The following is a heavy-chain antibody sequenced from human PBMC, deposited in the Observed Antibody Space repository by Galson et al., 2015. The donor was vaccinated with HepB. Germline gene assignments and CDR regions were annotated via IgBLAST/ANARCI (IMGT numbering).Heavy chain of an antibody. J-gene: IGHJ3*01. CDR3: ATTLFGGGAYWTFDL. V-gene: IGHV3-48*04. D-gene: IGHD2-21*01. CDR2: ISTNGATI. Sequence: SLRLSCAASGFTLSRYTMNWVRQAPGKELQWISYISTNGATIHYADSVKGRFTIARDNARNSIFLQMNSLRVEDTAVYYCATTLFGGGAYWTFDLWGQGTLVTVSS. CDR1: GFTLSRYT.